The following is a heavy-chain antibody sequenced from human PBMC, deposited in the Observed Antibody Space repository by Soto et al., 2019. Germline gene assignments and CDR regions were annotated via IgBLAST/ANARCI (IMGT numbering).Heavy chain of an antibody. CDR2: MSPGGNSQ. Sequence: SLRLSCAGPWFNFNIHALHWVRQSPGEGLEWVAVMSPGGNSQYYADSVKGRFTISRDTSKSTLYLQMTSLRPEDTAVYYCASGAAFSYDTSSYWGQGTLVTVSS. J-gene: IGHJ4*02. D-gene: IGHD6-13*01. CDR3: ASGAAFSYDTSSY. V-gene: IGHV3-30-3*01. CDR1: WFNFNIHA.